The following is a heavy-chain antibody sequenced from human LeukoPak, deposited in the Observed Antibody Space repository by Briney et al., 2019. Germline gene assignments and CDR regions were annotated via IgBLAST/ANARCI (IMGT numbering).Heavy chain of an antibody. Sequence: GGSLRLSCAASEFTFRSYEMNWVRQAPGKGLEWISYISSTGNTIYYVDSVQGRCTISRDNANNSLFLQMNSLRAEDTAVYYCARGRYCSGHNCYFDYWGQGTLVTVSS. CDR2: ISSTGNTI. D-gene: IGHD2-15*01. CDR3: ARGRYCSGHNCYFDY. V-gene: IGHV3-48*03. CDR1: EFTFRSYE. J-gene: IGHJ4*02.